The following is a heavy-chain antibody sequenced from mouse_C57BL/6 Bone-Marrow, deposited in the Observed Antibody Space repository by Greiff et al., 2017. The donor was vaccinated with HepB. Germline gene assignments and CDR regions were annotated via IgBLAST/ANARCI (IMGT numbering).Heavy chain of an antibody. CDR3: AKGLGTTVVGDWFAY. J-gene: IGHJ3*01. Sequence: EVQLQQSGPELVKPGDSVKISCKASGYSFTGYFMNWVMQSHGKSLEWIGRINPYNGDTFYNQKFKGKATLTVDKSSSTAHMELRSLTSEDSAVYYCAKGLGTTVVGDWFAYWGQGTLVTVSA. CDR1: GYSFTGYF. CDR2: INPYNGDT. V-gene: IGHV1-20*01. D-gene: IGHD1-1*01.